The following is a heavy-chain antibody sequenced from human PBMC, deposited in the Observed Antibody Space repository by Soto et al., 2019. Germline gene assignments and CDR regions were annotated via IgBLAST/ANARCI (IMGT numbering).Heavy chain of an antibody. CDR3: ARPDYGSGSYDSIFDP. CDR1: GGSISSSSYY. D-gene: IGHD3-10*01. V-gene: IGHV4-39*01. CDR2: IYYSGST. Sequence: PSETLSLTCTVPGGSISSSSYYWGWIRQPPGKGLEWIGSIYYSGSTYYNPSLKSRVTISVDTSKNQFSLKLSSVTAADTAVYYCARPDYGSGSYDSIFDPWGQGTLVT. J-gene: IGHJ5*02.